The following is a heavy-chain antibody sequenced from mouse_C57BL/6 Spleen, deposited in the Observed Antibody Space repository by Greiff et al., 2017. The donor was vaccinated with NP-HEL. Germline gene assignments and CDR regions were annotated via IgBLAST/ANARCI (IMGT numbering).Heavy chain of an antibody. Sequence: QVQLQQSGAELVMPGASVKLSCKASGYTFTSYWMHWVKQRPGQGLEWIGEIDPSDSYTNYNQKFKGKSTLTVDKSSSTAYMQLSSLTSEDSAVYYCARKIMGGMDYWGQGTSVTVSS. CDR2: IDPSDSYT. CDR3: ARKIMGGMDY. CDR1: GYTFTSYW. V-gene: IGHV1-69*01. J-gene: IGHJ4*01.